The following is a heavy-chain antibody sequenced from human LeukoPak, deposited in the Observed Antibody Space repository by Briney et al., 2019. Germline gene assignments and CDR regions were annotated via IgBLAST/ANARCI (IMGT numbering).Heavy chain of an antibody. CDR1: GFTFSSYS. J-gene: IGHJ4*02. V-gene: IGHV3-53*01. CDR2: IYSGGST. Sequence: PGGSLRLSCAAAGFTFSSYSMNWVRQAPGKGLEWASVIYSGGSTYYADSVKGRFTISRDNSKNTLYLQMNSLRAEDTAVYYCARVRDIYFDYWGQGTLVTVSS. CDR3: ARVRDIYFDY.